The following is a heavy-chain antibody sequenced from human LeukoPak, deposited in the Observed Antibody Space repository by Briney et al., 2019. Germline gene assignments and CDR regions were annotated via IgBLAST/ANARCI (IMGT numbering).Heavy chain of an antibody. Sequence: SETLSLTCTVSDGSISSYYWSWIRQPPGKGLEWIGYIYYSGSTNYNPSLKSRVTISVDTSKNQFSLKLSSVTAADTAVYYCARGRSYYYYGMDVWGQGTTVTVSS. V-gene: IGHV4-59*01. CDR1: DGSISSYY. CDR2: IYYSGST. J-gene: IGHJ6*02. CDR3: ARGRSYYYYGMDV.